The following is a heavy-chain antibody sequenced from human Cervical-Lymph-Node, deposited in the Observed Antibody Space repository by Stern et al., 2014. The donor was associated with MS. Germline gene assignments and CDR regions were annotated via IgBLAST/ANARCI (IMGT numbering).Heavy chain of an antibody. Sequence: EVQLVESGGGLVKPGGSLRLSCAASGFTFSKYRMNWVRQALGKGLEWVSSISSSGSIIYYRDSGKGRFTISRDTAKNSLYLQMNSLSAEDTAVYYCVREGDFGMDVWGQGTTVTVSS. D-gene: IGHD3-16*01. CDR3: VREGDFGMDV. CDR2: ISSSGSII. J-gene: IGHJ6*02. CDR1: GFTFSKYR. V-gene: IGHV3-21*01.